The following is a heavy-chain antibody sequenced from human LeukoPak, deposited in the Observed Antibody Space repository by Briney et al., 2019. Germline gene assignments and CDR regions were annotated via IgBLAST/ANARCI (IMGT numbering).Heavy chain of an antibody. CDR1: GFTFSSYS. J-gene: IGHJ4*02. CDR2: IISSSSYI. D-gene: IGHD3-22*01. Sequence: PGGSLRLSCAASGFTFSSYSMNWVRQAPGKGLEWVSSIISSSSYIYYADSVKGRFTISRDNAKNSLYLQMNSLRAEDTAVYYCARDPFTSGDYYDSSGYSGYWGQGTLVTVSS. CDR3: ARDPFTSGDYYDSSGYSGY. V-gene: IGHV3-21*01.